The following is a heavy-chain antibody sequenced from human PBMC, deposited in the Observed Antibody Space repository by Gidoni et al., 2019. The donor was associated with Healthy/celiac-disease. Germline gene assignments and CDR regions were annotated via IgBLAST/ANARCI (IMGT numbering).Heavy chain of an antibody. V-gene: IGHV3-13*01. J-gene: IGHJ6*02. CDR1: GFTFSSYD. CDR2: IGTAGDT. Sequence: EVQLLESGGGLVQPGGSLRLPCSASGFTFSSYDMPWVRQATGKGLEWVSAIGTAGDTYYPGSVKGRFTISRENAKNSLYLQMNSLRAEDTAVYYCARDRNGGMDVWGQGTTVTVSS. CDR3: ARDRNGGMDV.